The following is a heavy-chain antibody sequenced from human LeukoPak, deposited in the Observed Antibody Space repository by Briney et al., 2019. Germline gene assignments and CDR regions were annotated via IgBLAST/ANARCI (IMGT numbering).Heavy chain of an antibody. Sequence: GGSLRLSCAASGFTFSSYSMNWVRQAPGKGLEWVSSISSSSSSYIYYADSVKGRFTISRDNAKNSLYLQMNSLRAEDTAVYYCARDRGGWTTVVTRKLDYYFGYWGQGTLVTVSS. CDR2: ISSSSSSYI. CDR3: ARDRGGWTTVVTRKLDYYFGY. V-gene: IGHV3-21*01. J-gene: IGHJ4*02. CDR1: GFTFSSYS. D-gene: IGHD4-23*01.